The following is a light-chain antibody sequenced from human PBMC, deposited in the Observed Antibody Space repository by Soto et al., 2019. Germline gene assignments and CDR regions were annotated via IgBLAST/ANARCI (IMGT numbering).Light chain of an antibody. CDR1: QHISTC. Sequence: DIQMTQSPSSVSASVGDRVTITCRASQHISTCLAWYQQKLGEAPKLLMYDASSLQSGVPSRFSGSGFGTDFTLTISSLQPEDFATYYCQQANSFPLTIGGGTKVDIK. CDR3: QQANSFPLT. V-gene: IGKV1-12*01. CDR2: DAS. J-gene: IGKJ4*01.